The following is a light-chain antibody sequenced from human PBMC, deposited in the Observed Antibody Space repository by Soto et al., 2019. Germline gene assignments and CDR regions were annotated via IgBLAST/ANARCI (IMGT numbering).Light chain of an antibody. CDR3: QQDNSYWT. CDR2: DAS. Sequence: DIPMTQSPSTLSTSVGDRVTITCRASQSISSWLAWYQQKQGKAPKLLIYDASSLESGVPSRFRGSGTGTEFTVTSSRLQPDDFATYYCQQDNSYWTFGRGTKVEI. CDR1: QSISSW. V-gene: IGKV1-5*01. J-gene: IGKJ1*01.